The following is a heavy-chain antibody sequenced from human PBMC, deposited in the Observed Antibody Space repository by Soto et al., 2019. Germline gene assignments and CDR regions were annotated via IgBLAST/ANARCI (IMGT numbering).Heavy chain of an antibody. D-gene: IGHD1-1*01. Sequence: GSLRLSCAASGFTFSSYWMSWLRQAPGKGLEWVCSISSSGSDTRCAGSVKGRFTISRDSSQSTVYLQMNSLRDEDTAVYYCAKDPWNNWSGLFGPWGQGTLVTVSS. CDR1: GFTFSSYW. V-gene: IGHV3-23*01. CDR2: ISSSGSDT. CDR3: AKDPWNNWSGLFGP. J-gene: IGHJ5*02.